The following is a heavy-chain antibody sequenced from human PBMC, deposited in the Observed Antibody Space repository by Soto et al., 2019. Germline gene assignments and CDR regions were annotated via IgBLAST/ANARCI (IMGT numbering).Heavy chain of an antibody. J-gene: IGHJ4*02. CDR1: GYTFTGYY. D-gene: IGHD3-10*01. V-gene: IGHV1-2*02. CDR2: INPNSGGT. Sequence: ASVKVSCKASGYTFTGYYMHWVRQAPGQGLEWMGWINPNSGGTNYAQKFQSRVTMTRDTSISTAYMELSRRRSDDTAVYYCARGPQWFGELLYIDHWGQGTLVTVSS. CDR3: ARGPQWFGELLYIDH.